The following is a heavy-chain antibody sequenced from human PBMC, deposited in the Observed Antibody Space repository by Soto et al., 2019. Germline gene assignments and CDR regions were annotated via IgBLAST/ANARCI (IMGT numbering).Heavy chain of an antibody. CDR2: ISSSGRTI. CDR1: GFTFSTYT. J-gene: IGHJ4*02. CDR3: ARGSEDLTSNFDY. Sequence: GGSLRLSCEAFGFTFSTYTMNWVRQAPGKGLEWVSYISSSGRTISYADPVKGRFSISRDNAKNSLYLQMNSLRGEDTAVYYCARGSEDLTSNFDYWGQGTLVTVSS. V-gene: IGHV3-48*04.